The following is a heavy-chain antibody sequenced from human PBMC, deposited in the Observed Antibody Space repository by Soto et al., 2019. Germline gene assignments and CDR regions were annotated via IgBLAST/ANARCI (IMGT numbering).Heavy chain of an antibody. CDR3: ARDVGLDSDDFFAY. Sequence: PGGSLRLSCTASGFTFSSYGMGWVRQAPGKGLQWVSTIRGDGGQTHYTDSVKGRFSISRDNSKNTLYLQMDSLRAEDTAMYFCARDVGLDSDDFFAYWGQGTQVTVSS. D-gene: IGHD3-9*01. CDR1: GFTFSSYG. V-gene: IGHV3-23*01. CDR2: IRGDGGQT. J-gene: IGHJ4*02.